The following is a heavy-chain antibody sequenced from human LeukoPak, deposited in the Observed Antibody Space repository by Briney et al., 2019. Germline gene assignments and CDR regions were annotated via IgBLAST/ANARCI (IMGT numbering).Heavy chain of an antibody. J-gene: IGHJ6*03. D-gene: IGHD6-13*01. Sequence: PGRSLRLSCAASRFTFSSFSMHWVRQAPGKGLEWVAVMSYDGSNKNYADSVKGRFTISRDNSKNTLYLLMNSLIPEDTAVYYCARDRGSSWVYYYYMDVWGKGTPVTVSS. CDR3: ARDRGSSWVYYYYMDV. V-gene: IGHV3-30-3*01. CDR1: RFTFSSFS. CDR2: MSYDGSNK.